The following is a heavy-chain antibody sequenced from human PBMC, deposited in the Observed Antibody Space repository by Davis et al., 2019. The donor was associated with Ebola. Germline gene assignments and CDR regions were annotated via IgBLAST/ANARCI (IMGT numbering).Heavy chain of an antibody. CDR2: IIPILGIA. J-gene: IGHJ3*02. Sequence: SVKVSCKASGGTFSSYTISWVRQAPGQGLEWMGRIIPILGIANYAQKFQGRVTITADKSTSTAYMELSSLRAEDTAVYYCAAADIVVVVDGTSYPHAFDTWGQGTVVTVSS. CDR3: AAADIVVVVDGTSYPHAFDT. D-gene: IGHD2-15*01. V-gene: IGHV1-69*02. CDR1: GGTFSSYT.